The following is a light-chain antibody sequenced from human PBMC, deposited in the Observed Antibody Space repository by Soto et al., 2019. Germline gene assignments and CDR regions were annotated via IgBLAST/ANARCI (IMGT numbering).Light chain of an antibody. V-gene: IGKV1-5*03. CDR3: QQYHSYWT. Sequence: DIHMTQSPSTLSASVGDRVTITCRASQSISTWLAWYQQKPGKAPKLLIYKASSLKSGVSSRFSGTGSGTEFTLTISSLEPDDFATYYCQQYHSYWTFGQGTKVEIK. CDR1: QSISTW. CDR2: KAS. J-gene: IGKJ1*01.